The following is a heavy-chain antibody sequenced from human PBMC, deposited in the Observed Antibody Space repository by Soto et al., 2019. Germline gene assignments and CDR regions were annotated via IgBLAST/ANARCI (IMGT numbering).Heavy chain of an antibody. CDR1: GYSFTSYW. Sequence: GESLKISCKGSGYSFTSYWISWVRQMPGKGLEWMGRIDPSDSYTNYSPSFQGHVTISADKSISTAYLQWSSLKASDTAMYYCARHTGYSGFTGYYYYGMDVWGQGTTVTVSS. D-gene: IGHD5-12*01. J-gene: IGHJ6*02. V-gene: IGHV5-10-1*01. CDR2: IDPSDSYT. CDR3: ARHTGYSGFTGYYYYGMDV.